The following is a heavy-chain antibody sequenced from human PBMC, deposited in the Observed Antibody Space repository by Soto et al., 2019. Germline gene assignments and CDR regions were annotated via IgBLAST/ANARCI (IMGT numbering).Heavy chain of an antibody. V-gene: IGHV3-66*01. CDR2: IYSGGST. D-gene: IGHD1-20*01. Sequence: PGGSLRLSCAASGFTVSSNYMSWVRQAPGKGLEWVSVIYSGGSTYYADSVKGRFTISRDNSKNTLYLQMNSLRAEDTAVYYCARDPLKYNGDWYPYWIGPSGLGTRVTVAS. CDR1: GFTVSSNY. J-gene: IGHJ5*02. CDR3: ARDPLKYNGDWYPYWIGP.